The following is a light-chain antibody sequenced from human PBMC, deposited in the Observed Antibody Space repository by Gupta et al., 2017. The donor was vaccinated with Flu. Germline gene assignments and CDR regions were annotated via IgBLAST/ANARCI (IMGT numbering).Light chain of an antibody. Sequence: DIQLTQSPSFLSASVGDRVTITFRASQGISSYLAWYQQKPGRAPKLLLYAASTCLRGVPSTFSGSSSARAFTLTIISLLPPDFATSYCHHLNSSPLTFGTGTKVEIK. CDR2: AAS. CDR1: QGISSY. V-gene: IGKV1-9*01. CDR3: HHLNSSPLT. J-gene: IGKJ3*01.